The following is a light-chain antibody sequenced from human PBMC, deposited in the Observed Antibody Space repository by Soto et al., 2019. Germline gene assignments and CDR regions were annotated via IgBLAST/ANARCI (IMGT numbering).Light chain of an antibody. CDR2: EVS. CDR3: NSYTRTSARV. J-gene: IGLJ3*02. Sequence: QSVLTQPASVSGSPGQSITISCTGTSSDVGGYDFVSWYQQHPGKAPKLIIYEVSNRPSGVSHRFSGSKSGNTASLTISGLQAEDEADYYCNSYTRTSARVFGGGTKQTVL. V-gene: IGLV2-14*01. CDR1: SSDVGGYDF.